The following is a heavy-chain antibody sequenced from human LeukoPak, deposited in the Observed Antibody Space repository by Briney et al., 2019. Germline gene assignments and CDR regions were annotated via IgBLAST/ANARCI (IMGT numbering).Heavy chain of an antibody. CDR3: AREPYYYDSSGYYENYFDY. D-gene: IGHD3-22*01. J-gene: IGHJ4*02. CDR2: IYYSGST. V-gene: IGHV4-39*07. CDR1: GGSISSSSYY. Sequence: PSETLSLTCTVSGGSISSSSYYWGWIRQPPGKGLEWIGSIYYSGSTYYNPSLKSRVTISVDTSKNQFSLKLSSVTAADTAVYYCAREPYYYDSSGYYENYFDYWGQGTLVTVSS.